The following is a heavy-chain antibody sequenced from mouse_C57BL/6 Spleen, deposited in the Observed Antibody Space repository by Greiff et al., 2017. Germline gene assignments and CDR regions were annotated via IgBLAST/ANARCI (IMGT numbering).Heavy chain of an antibody. CDR1: GFSFNTYA. V-gene: IGHV10-1*01. CDR3: VRAFYVNYVWVAY. CDR2: IRSKSNNYAT. D-gene: IGHD2-10*01. Sequence: EVKLVESGGGLVQPKGSLKLSCAASGFSFNTYAMNWVRQAPGKGLEWVARIRSKSNNYATYYADSVKDRFTISRDDSESMLYLQMNTLKTEDTATYYCVRAFYVNYVWVAYSGQGTLVTVS. J-gene: IGHJ3*01.